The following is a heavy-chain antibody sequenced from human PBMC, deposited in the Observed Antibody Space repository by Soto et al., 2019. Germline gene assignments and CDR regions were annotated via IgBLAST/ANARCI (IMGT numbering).Heavy chain of an antibody. Sequence: PGGSLRLSCAASGFTFSDYNMNWVRQSPGKGLEWVSSISGSSSYIYYADSVEGRFTISRDNAKNSLYLQMNSLRGEDTAVYYCAGASYFGLDVWGQGTTVTVSS. CDR3: AGASYFGLDV. CDR2: ISGSSSYI. J-gene: IGHJ6*02. CDR1: GFTFSDYN. V-gene: IGHV3-21*01.